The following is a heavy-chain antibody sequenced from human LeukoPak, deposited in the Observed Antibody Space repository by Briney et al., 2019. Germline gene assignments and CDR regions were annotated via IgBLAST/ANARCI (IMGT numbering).Heavy chain of an antibody. D-gene: IGHD2-2*01. Sequence: PSETLSLTCSVSGGSIRNYYLSWIRQSPGKGPEWIGNVDKRGSTNYNPSFKSRVIVSSDTSRNEFSLKLNSVTAADTAIYYCARGGSSCYGCHDWFDPWGQGTRVTVSS. CDR1: GGSIRNYY. V-gene: IGHV4-59*08. CDR2: VDKRGST. CDR3: ARGGSSCYGCHDWFDP. J-gene: IGHJ5*02.